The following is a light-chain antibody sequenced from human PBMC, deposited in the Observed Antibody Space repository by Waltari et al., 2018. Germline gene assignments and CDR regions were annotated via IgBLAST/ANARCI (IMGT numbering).Light chain of an antibody. CDR3: MQGVHLPLT. CDR2: EVS. J-gene: IGKJ4*01. CDR1: QILLQRDGKTY. Sequence: DIVMTQTPLSLSVSPGQTAPITRKSSQILLQRDGKTYLYWYLKRPGQSPQLLISEVSSRFSGVPDRFSGSGSGTDFTLKISRVEAEDVGLYYCMQGVHLPLTFGGGTKVEIQ. V-gene: IGKV2-29*03.